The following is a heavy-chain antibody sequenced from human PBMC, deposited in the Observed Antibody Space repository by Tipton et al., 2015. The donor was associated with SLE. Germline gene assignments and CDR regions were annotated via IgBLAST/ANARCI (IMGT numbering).Heavy chain of an antibody. CDR2: IYYSGST. J-gene: IGHJ2*01. CDR3: ASIAAACKWYFDL. Sequence: SLTCTVSGGSISSYYWSWIRQPPGKGLEWIGYIYYSGSTNYNPSLKSRVTISVDTSKNQFSLKLSSVTAADTAVYYCASIAAACKWYFDLWGRGTLVTVSS. V-gene: IGHV4-59*01. CDR1: GGSISSYY. D-gene: IGHD6-13*01.